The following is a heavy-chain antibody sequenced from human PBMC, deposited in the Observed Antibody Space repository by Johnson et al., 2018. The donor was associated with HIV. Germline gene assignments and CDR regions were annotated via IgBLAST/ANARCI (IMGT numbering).Heavy chain of an antibody. Sequence: VQLVESGGGVVQPGRSLRLSCAASGFTFDDYAMYWVRHAPGKGLEWVSSITWNSGSIVYADSVKGRFTISRDNAKNLLFLQMNSLRAEDTAVYYCGFDIWGQGTMVTVSS. J-gene: IGHJ3*02. CDR3: GFDI. CDR1: GFTFDDYA. V-gene: IGHV3-9*01. CDR2: ITWNSGSI.